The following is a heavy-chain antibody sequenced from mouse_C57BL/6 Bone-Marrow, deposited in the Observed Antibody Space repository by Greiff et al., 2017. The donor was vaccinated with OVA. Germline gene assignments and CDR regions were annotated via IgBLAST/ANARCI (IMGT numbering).Heavy chain of an antibody. V-gene: IGHV1-42*01. Sequence: EVHLVESGPELVKPGASVKISCKASGYSFTGYYMNWVKQSPEKSLEWIGEINPSTGGTTYNQKFKAKATLTVDKSSSTAYMQLKSLTSEDSAVYYCAYYGSSPWFAYWGQGTLVTVSA. CDR2: INPSTGGT. J-gene: IGHJ3*01. CDR3: AYYGSSPWFAY. D-gene: IGHD1-1*01. CDR1: GYSFTGYY.